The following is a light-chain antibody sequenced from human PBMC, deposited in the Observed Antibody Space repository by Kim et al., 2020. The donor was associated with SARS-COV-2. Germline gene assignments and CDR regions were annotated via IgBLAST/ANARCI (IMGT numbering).Light chain of an antibody. Sequence: EIVMTQSPATLSVSPGERATLSCRVSQSISNNLAWYQQKPGQPPRLLIYATSTRATGIPARFSGSGSGTEFTLTISSLQSEDFAVYFCQHYDNWPYTFGQGTKLEI. CDR2: ATS. V-gene: IGKV3-15*01. CDR3: QHYDNWPYT. CDR1: QSISNN. J-gene: IGKJ2*01.